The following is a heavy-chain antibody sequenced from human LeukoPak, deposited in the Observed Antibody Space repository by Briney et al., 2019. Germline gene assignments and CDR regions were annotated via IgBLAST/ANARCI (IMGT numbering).Heavy chain of an antibody. J-gene: IGHJ3*02. D-gene: IGHD3-10*01. CDR1: GGSISSGGYY. CDR3: ARFLGSGSYYPLDAFDI. CDR2: IYHSGST. V-gene: IGHV4-30-2*01. Sequence: SQTLSLTCTVSGGSISSGGYYWSWIRQPPGRGREWIGYIYHSGSTYYNPSLKSRVTISVDRSKNQFSLKLSSVTAADTAVYYCARFLGSGSYYPLDAFDIWGQGTMVTVSS.